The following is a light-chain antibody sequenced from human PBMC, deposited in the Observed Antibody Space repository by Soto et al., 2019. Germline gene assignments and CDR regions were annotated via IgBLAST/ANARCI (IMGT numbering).Light chain of an antibody. CDR1: QSVSSY. V-gene: IGKV3-11*01. Sequence: ELVLTQSPATLSLSPGERATLSCRASQSVSSYLAWYQQKPGQAPRLLIYDASNRATGIPARFSGSGSGTDFTLTISSLEPEDFAVYYCQQRSNWPPTWTFGQGTKVDI. CDR3: QQRSNWPPTWT. J-gene: IGKJ1*01. CDR2: DAS.